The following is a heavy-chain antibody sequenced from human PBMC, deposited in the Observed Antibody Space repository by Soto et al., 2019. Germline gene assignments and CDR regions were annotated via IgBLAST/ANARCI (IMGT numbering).Heavy chain of an antibody. CDR2: INSDGSST. J-gene: IGHJ5*02. CDR1: GLTFSSYA. V-gene: IGHV3-74*01. Sequence: GGSLRLSCAASGLTFSSYAMHWVRQAPGKGLVWVSRINSDGSSTSYADSVKGRFTISRDNAKNTLYLQMNSLRAEDTAVYYCARAHGSSWSYNWFDPWGQGTLVTVSS. D-gene: IGHD6-13*01. CDR3: ARAHGSSWSYNWFDP.